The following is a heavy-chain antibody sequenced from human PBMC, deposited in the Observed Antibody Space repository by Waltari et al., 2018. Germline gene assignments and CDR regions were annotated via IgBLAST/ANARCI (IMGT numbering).Heavy chain of an antibody. CDR1: GYSISSGYY. Sequence: VQLQESGPGLVKPSETLSLTCAVSGYSISSGYYWGWIRQPPGKGLEWVANIKQDGSEKYYVDSVKGRFTISRDNAKNSLYLQMNSLRAEDTAVYYCARSPINEVLELRGYFDYWGQGTLVTVSS. J-gene: IGHJ4*02. CDR3: ARSPINEVLELRGYFDY. D-gene: IGHD1-7*01. V-gene: IGHV3-7*01. CDR2: IKQDGSEK.